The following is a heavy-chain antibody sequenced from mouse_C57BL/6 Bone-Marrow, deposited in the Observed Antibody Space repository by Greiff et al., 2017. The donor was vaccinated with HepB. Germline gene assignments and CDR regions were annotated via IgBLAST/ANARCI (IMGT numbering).Heavy chain of an antibody. V-gene: IGHV1-85*01. J-gene: IGHJ1*03. Sequence: QVQLQQSGPELVKPGASVKLSCKASGYTFTSYDINWVKQRPGQGLEWIGWIYPRDGSTKYNEKFKGKATLTVDTSSSTAYMELYSQTSEDSAVYFCTRSSWDEYFDVWGTGTSVTVSS. CDR1: GYTFTSYD. CDR3: TRSSWDEYFDV. D-gene: IGHD4-1*01. CDR2: IYPRDGST.